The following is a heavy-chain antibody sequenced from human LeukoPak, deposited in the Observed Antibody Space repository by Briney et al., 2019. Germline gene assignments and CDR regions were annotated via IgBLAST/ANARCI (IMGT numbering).Heavy chain of an antibody. J-gene: IGHJ3*02. V-gene: IGHV1-8*02. CDR2: MNPNSGNT. CDR1: GYTFTGYY. CDR3: ARGRSSTRPFDAFDI. Sequence: ASVKVSCKASGYTFTGYYMHWVRQATGQGLEWMGWMNPNSGNTGYAQKFQGRVTMTRNTSISTAYMELSSLRSEDTAVYYCARGRSSTRPFDAFDIWGQGTMVTVSS. D-gene: IGHD2-2*01.